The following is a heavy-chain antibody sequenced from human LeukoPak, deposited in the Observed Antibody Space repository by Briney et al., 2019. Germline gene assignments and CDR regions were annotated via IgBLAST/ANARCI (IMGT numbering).Heavy chain of an antibody. Sequence: SETLSLTCAVYGGSFSGYYWSWIRQPPGRGLEWIGEINHSGSTNYNPSLKSRVTISVDTSKNQFSLKLSSVTAADTAVYYCARHVSSIAARMAFDIWGQGTMVTVSS. J-gene: IGHJ3*02. D-gene: IGHD6-6*01. V-gene: IGHV4-34*01. CDR3: ARHVSSIAARMAFDI. CDR1: GGSFSGYY. CDR2: INHSGST.